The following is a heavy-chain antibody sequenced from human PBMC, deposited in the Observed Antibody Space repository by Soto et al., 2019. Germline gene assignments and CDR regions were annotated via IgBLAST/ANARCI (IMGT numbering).Heavy chain of an antibody. V-gene: IGHV3-23*01. CDR2: ISGSGGST. CDR1: GFTFSSYA. D-gene: IGHD4-17*01. CDR3: AKGFYDYGDYFYHPFDY. Sequence: GGSLRLSCAASGFTFSSYAMSWVRQAPGKGLEWVSAISGSGGSTYYADSVKGRFTISRDNSKNTLYLQMNSLRAEDTAVYYCAKGFYDYGDYFYHPFDYWGQGTLVTVSS. J-gene: IGHJ4*02.